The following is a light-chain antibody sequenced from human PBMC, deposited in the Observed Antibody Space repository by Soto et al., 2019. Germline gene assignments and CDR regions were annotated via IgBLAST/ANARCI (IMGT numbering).Light chain of an antibody. V-gene: IGKV1-13*02. CDR3: QQFNSYSIT. CDR2: AAS. Sequence: AIQLTQSPSSLSASVGDRVTITCRASQGISSSLAWYQQKPGKPPELLIYAASRLESGVPSRFSGSGSGTDFTFTIRSLQPEDFATYYCQQFNSYSITFGQGTRLEIK. J-gene: IGKJ5*01. CDR1: QGISSS.